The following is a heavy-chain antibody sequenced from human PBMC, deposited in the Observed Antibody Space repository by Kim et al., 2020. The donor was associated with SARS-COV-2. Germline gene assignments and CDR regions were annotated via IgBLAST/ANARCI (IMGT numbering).Heavy chain of an antibody. D-gene: IGHD6-25*01. Sequence: GGSLRLSCAGSGFTFSDYYMTWIRQAPGKGLESLSYISGNSRDTNYADSVRGRFTISRDNTKNSLYLQMNSLRVEDTAVYYCTRDPRAADYWGQGTLFT. V-gene: IGHV3-11*05. CDR2: ISGNSRDT. CDR3: TRDPRAADY. J-gene: IGHJ4*02. CDR1: GFTFSDYY.